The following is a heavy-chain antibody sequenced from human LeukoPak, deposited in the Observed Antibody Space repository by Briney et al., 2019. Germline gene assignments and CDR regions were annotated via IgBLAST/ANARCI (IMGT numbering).Heavy chain of an antibody. CDR3: ARDRGGEFDY. D-gene: IGHD3-10*01. CDR1: GFTFSNYG. V-gene: IGHV3-30*03. CDR2: ISYDGSNK. Sequence: GGSLRLSCAASGFTFSNYGMHWVRQAPGKGLEWVAVISYDGSNKYYADSVKGRFTISRDNSKNTLYLQMNSLRAEDTAVYYCARDRGGEFDYWGQGTLVTVSS. J-gene: IGHJ4*02.